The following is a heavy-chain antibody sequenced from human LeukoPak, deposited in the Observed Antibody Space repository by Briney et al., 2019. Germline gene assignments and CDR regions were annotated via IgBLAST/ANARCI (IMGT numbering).Heavy chain of an antibody. Sequence: SETLSLPCTVSGGSISSYYWSWIRQPPGKGLEWIGYNYYSGSTNYNPSLKSRVTISVDTSKNQFSLKLSSVTAADTAVYYCARVTRFLECFEDHAPHYYYMDVWGKGTTVTVSS. J-gene: IGHJ6*03. CDR1: GGSISSYY. V-gene: IGHV4-59*01. CDR2: NYYSGST. CDR3: ARVTRFLECFEDHAPHYYYMDV. D-gene: IGHD3-3*01.